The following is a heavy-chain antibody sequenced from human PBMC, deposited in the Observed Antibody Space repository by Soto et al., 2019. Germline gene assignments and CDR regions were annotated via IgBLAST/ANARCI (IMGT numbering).Heavy chain of an antibody. CDR2: IIPIFGTA. CDR3: ARDRGPSSGYYPYWFDP. V-gene: IGHV1-69*12. Sequence: QVQLVQSGAEVKKPGSSVKVSCKASGGTFSNYAITWVRQAPGQGLEWMGGIIPIFGTANYAQKFRARVTITADELTSTAYMELSSLRSEDTAVYYCARDRGPSSGYYPYWFDPWGQGTLVTVSS. J-gene: IGHJ5*02. D-gene: IGHD3-22*01. CDR1: GGTFSNYA.